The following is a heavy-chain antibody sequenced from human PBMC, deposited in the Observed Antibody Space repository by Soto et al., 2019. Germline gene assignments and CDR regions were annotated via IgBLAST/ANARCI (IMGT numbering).Heavy chain of an antibody. J-gene: IGHJ4*02. CDR3: ATASLRYDSSGYFDY. Sequence: ASVKVSCTVSGYTLNELSMHWVRQAPGKGLEWMGGFDPEDGETIYAQKFQGRVTMTEDTSTDTAYMELSSLRSEDTAVYYCATASLRYDSSGYFDYWGQGTLVTVSS. D-gene: IGHD3-22*01. V-gene: IGHV1-24*01. CDR2: FDPEDGET. CDR1: GYTLNELS.